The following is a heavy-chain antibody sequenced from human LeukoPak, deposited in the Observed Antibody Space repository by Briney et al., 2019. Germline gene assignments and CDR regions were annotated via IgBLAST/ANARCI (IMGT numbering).Heavy chain of an antibody. D-gene: IGHD2-15*01. CDR3: TRDGDGRRWSDMMDS. V-gene: IGHV1-2*02. J-gene: IGHJ4*02. CDR2: INPNSGDT. Sequence: ASVKVSCKTSGYTFSDYYIHWIRQAPGQGLEWVGWINPNSGDTDYAQKFQGRVTVTRDTSISTAYMELGRLRSDDTAVYYCTRDGDGRRWSDMMDSWGQGTLVIVSS. CDR1: GYTFSDYY.